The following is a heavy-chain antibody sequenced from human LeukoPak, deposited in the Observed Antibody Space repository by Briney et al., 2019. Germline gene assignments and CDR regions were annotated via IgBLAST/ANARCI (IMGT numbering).Heavy chain of an antibody. D-gene: IGHD3-10*01. CDR3: ARHTYGLSTMAHSPYYYYYMDV. CDR1: GGTFSSYA. J-gene: IGHJ6*03. Sequence: SVKVSCKASGGTFSSYAISWVRQAPGQGLEWMGGIIPIFGTANYAQKFQGRVTITTDESTSTAYMELSSLRSEDTAVYYCARHTYGLSTMAHSPYYYYYMDVWGKGTTVTVSS. V-gene: IGHV1-69*05. CDR2: IIPIFGTA.